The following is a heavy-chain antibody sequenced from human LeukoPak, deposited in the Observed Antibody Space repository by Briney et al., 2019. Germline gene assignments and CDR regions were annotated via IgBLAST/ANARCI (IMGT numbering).Heavy chain of an antibody. V-gene: IGHV1-2*02. Sequence: ASVKVSCKASGYTFTGYYMHWVRQAPGQGLEWTGWINPNSGGTNYAQKFQGRVTMTRDTSISTAYMELSRLRSDDTAVYYCARDPDYGGNSVWFDPWGQGTLVTVSS. CDR1: GYTFTGYY. J-gene: IGHJ5*02. CDR3: ARDPDYGGNSVWFDP. D-gene: IGHD4-23*01. CDR2: INPNSGGT.